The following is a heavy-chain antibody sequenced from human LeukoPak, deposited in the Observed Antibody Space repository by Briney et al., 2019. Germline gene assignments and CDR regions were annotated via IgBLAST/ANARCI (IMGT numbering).Heavy chain of an antibody. J-gene: IGHJ4*02. Sequence: SQTLSLTCAISGESVSSDDAAWNWIRQSPSRGLEWLGRTYYRSKWYYHYAISVKSRITVNPDTSKNQFSLQLNSVTPEDTAVHYCARGNIHFDYWGQGTLVTVSS. CDR1: GESVSSDDAA. CDR2: TYYRSKWYY. CDR3: ARGNIHFDY. D-gene: IGHD2/OR15-2a*01. V-gene: IGHV6-1*01.